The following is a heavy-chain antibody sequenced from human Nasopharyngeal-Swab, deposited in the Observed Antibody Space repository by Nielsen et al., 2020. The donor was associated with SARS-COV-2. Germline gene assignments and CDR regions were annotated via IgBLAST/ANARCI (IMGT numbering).Heavy chain of an antibody. V-gene: IGHV4-34*01. CDR3: ARVAPYGWFDP. D-gene: IGHD4-17*01. Sequence: SETLSLTCAVYGGSFSGYYWSWIRQPPGKGLEWIGEINHSGSTNYNPSLKSRVTISVDTSKNKFSLKLSSVTAADTAVYYCARVAPYGWFDPWGQGTLVTVSS. J-gene: IGHJ5*02. CDR1: GGSFSGYY. CDR2: INHSGST.